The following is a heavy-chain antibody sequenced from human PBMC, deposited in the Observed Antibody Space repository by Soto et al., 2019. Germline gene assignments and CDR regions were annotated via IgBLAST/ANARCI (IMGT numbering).Heavy chain of an antibody. Sequence: PWGSLRLSCAASGFTFSSYIMNWVRQAPGKGLEWVSSISSSSSYIYYADSVKGRFTISRDNAKNSLYLQMNSLRAEDTAVYYCARDYYYDSSGYYAGFDYWGQGTLVTVS. CDR3: ARDYYYDSSGYYAGFDY. CDR2: ISSSSSYI. V-gene: IGHV3-21*01. CDR1: GFTFSSYI. D-gene: IGHD3-22*01. J-gene: IGHJ4*02.